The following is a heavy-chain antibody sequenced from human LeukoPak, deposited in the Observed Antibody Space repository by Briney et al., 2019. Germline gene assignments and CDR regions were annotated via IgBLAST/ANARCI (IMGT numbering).Heavy chain of an antibody. V-gene: IGHV3-74*01. CDR3: ARDYGEGGYYFDY. D-gene: IGHD4-17*01. CDR2: ILSDGTST. J-gene: IGHJ4*02. CDR1: GFTFSTYW. Sequence: PGGSLRLSCTVSGFTFSTYWMHWVRQAPGKGLVWVSRILSDGTSTNYADSVKGRFTISRDNAKNTLYLQMNSLRAEDTAVYYCARDYGEGGYYFDYWGQGTLVTVSS.